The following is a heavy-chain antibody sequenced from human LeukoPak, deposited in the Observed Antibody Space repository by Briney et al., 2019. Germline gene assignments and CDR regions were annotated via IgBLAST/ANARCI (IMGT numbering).Heavy chain of an antibody. D-gene: IGHD2-21*01. J-gene: IGHJ3*02. CDR2: IGTAGDT. V-gene: IGHV3-13*01. CDR1: GFTFSSYD. Sequence: GGSLRLSCAASGFTFSSYDMHWVRQATGKGLEWVSAIGTAGDTYYPGSVKGRFTISRENAKNSLYLQMNSLRAEDTAVYYCARGRPLGDSFFDIWGQGTMVTVSS. CDR3: ARGRPLGDSFFDI.